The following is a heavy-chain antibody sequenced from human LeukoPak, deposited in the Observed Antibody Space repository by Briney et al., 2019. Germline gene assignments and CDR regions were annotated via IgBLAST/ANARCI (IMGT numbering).Heavy chain of an antibody. CDR1: GYTLTDYY. CDR2: IIPILGIA. V-gene: IGHV1-69*02. J-gene: IGHJ4*02. Sequence: SVKVSCKASGYTLTDYYLHWVRQAPGQGLEWMGRIIPILGIANYAQKFQGRVTITADKSTSTAYMELSSLRSEDTAVYYCAKHIAVAGHYYFDYWGQGTLVTVSS. CDR3: AKHIAVAGHYYFDY. D-gene: IGHD6-19*01.